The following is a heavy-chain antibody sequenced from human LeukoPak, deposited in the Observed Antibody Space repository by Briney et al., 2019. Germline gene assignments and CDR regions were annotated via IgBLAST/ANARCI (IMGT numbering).Heavy chain of an antibody. CDR1: GFTFSSYA. J-gene: IGHJ4*02. Sequence: GGSLRLSCAASGFTFSSYAMSGVRQAPGKGLEWVSAISGSGGSTYYADSVKGRFTISGDNSKNTLYLQMNSLRAEGTAVYYCAKARNVLRYFDWLVDYWGQGTLVTVSS. D-gene: IGHD3-9*01. V-gene: IGHV3-23*01. CDR2: ISGSGGST. CDR3: AKARNVLRYFDWLVDY.